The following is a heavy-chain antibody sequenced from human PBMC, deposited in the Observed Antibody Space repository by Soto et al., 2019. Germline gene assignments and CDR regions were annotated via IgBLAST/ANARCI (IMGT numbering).Heavy chain of an antibody. V-gene: IGHV1-18*04. CDR2: ISAYNGDT. D-gene: IGHD3-9*01. CDR1: GYTFKNYG. J-gene: IGHJ4*02. CDR3: VLGGLETGYYRDMDY. Sequence: QDHLVQSGAEVKKPGASAKVSCKASGYTFKNYGINWVRQAPGRGLERVAGISAYNGDTSYAQHFQGRVTVTTDTLTNTDYIELRSLRPDDTAVYFCVLGGLETGYYRDMDYWGQGTLVSGSS.